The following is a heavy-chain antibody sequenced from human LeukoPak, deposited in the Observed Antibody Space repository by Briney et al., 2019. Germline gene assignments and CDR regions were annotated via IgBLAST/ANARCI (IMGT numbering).Heavy chain of an antibody. V-gene: IGHV3-23*01. CDR2: ISNDGTT. D-gene: IGHD2/OR15-2a*01. Sequence: PGGCLRLSCAASGFSFNDCTMNWVRQAPGKGLEWVAVISNDGTTYYIDSVKGRFTISRDNSKNTLYLQMNGLRAEDTAVYFCAKRVINNPFDNWGQGTLVTVSS. CDR1: GFSFNDCT. CDR3: AKRVINNPFDN. J-gene: IGHJ4*02.